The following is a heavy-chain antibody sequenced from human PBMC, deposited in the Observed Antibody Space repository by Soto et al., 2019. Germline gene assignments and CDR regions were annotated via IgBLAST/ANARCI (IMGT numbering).Heavy chain of an antibody. CDR3: ARLYSSSWYYFDY. CDR1: GFTFSGYP. J-gene: IGHJ4*02. CDR2: ISDSGGST. V-gene: IGHV3-23*01. Sequence: GGSLRLSCAASGFTFSGYPMSWVRQAPGKGLEWVSAISDSGGSTYYADSVKGRFTISRDNSKNTLYLQMNSLRAEDTAVYYCARLYSSSWYYFDYWGQGTLVTVSS. D-gene: IGHD6-13*01.